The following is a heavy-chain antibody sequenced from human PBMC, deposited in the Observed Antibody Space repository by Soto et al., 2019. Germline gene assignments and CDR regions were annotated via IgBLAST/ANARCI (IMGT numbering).Heavy chain of an antibody. CDR1: GFSLNTRGVG. J-gene: IGHJ6*02. D-gene: IGHD1-26*01. Sequence: QITLKESGPTLVKHTQTLTLTCTFSGFSLNTRGVGVGWIRKPPGKALEGLALIYWDDDKPYSPSLKTRLTITKDTSENQVVLTMTNMAPVDTATYYSALIIPWVGVGVGGRDVWGQGTTVTVSS. V-gene: IGHV2-5*02. CDR2: IYWDDDK. CDR3: ALIIPWVGVGVGGRDV.